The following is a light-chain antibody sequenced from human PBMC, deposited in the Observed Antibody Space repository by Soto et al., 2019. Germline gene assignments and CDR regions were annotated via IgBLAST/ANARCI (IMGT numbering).Light chain of an antibody. V-gene: IGLV2-23*01. Sequence: QSVLTQPASVSGSPGQSITISCSGTSSDVGSYNLVSWYQQHPGKAPKLMIYEGRKRPAGVSNRFSGSNSCNSPSLTISGFQAEDEYDYDACSYAGSSLLFGGGTKLTVL. CDR1: SSDVGSYNL. CDR2: EGR. CDR3: CSYAGSSLL. J-gene: IGLJ3*02.